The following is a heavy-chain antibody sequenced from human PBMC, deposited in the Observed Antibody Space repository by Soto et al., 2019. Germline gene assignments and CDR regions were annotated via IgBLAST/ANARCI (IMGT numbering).Heavy chain of an antibody. Sequence: EVQLVESGGGLVQPGGSLRLSCAASGFTFSDHSMDWVRQATGKGLEWVARSRNRVNSHTTEYAASVKGRFTISRDESKSSLYLQMNSLKIEDTAVYYCTRGLLGGAPSYTFHGMDVWGQGTTVTVSS. V-gene: IGHV3-72*01. J-gene: IGHJ6*01. CDR1: GFTFSDHS. CDR2: SRNRVNSHTT. D-gene: IGHD1-26*01. CDR3: TRGLLGGAPSYTFHGMDV.